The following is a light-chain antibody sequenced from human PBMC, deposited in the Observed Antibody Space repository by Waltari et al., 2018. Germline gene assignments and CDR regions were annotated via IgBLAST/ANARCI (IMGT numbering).Light chain of an antibody. Sequence: IQLTQSPATLSASVGERATVTCRASQSVSSGLAWYQQKPGKAPKLLIYRASTIATGVPDRFSGSGSGTDFSLTISSLEPDDFASYYCQHYSTFPWTFGQGTKVEIK. CDR2: RAS. J-gene: IGKJ1*01. CDR3: QHYSTFPWT. V-gene: IGKV1-5*03. CDR1: QSVSSG.